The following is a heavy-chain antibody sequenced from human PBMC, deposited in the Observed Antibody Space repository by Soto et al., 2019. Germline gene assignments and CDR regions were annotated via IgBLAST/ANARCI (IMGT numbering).Heavy chain of an antibody. CDR2: IFYSGST. CDR1: GGSVSSGTYY. V-gene: IGHV4-61*03. Sequence: QVQLQESGPGLVKPSETLSLTCSVSGGSVSSGTYYWSWIRQPPGKGLEWIGYIFYSGSTNYNPSLKSRVTISVDTSKNHFSMKLSSVTAAVTAVYYCVRGPRRSAPGYYFDYWGQGTLVTVSS. D-gene: IGHD2-15*01. CDR3: VRGPRRSAPGYYFDY. J-gene: IGHJ4*02.